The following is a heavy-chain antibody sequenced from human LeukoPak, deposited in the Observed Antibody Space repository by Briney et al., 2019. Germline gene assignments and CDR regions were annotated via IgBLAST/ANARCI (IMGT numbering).Heavy chain of an antibody. V-gene: IGHV3-30*02. Sequence: GGSLRLSCAASGFTLNNYGMHWVRQAPGKGLEWVSFIRIDGSDTRYTDSVKGRFTISRDDSKNTLYLQMNGLRPEDTAVYYCTNSHPSLDIWSGYWGQGTLVTVSS. CDR3: TNSHPSLDIWSGY. D-gene: IGHD3-3*01. J-gene: IGHJ4*02. CDR2: IRIDGSDT. CDR1: GFTLNNYG.